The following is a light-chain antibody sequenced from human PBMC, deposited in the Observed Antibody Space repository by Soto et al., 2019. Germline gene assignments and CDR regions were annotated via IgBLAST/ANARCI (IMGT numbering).Light chain of an antibody. CDR1: QSVSSSS. CDR2: GAS. J-gene: IGKJ1*01. CDR3: QQYGSPPRT. Sequence: SVLTQSAGALSLPPGERATLSCRASQSVSSSSLTWYQQKPGQAPRLLIYGASSRATDIPGRFSGSGSGTDFTLTISRLEPEDFAVYYCQQYGSPPRTFGQGTRVDIK. V-gene: IGKV3-20*01.